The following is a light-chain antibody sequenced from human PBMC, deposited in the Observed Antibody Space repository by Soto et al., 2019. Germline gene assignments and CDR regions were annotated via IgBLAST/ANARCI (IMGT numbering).Light chain of an antibody. V-gene: IGKV1-6*01. CDR3: LQDYNYPLT. Sequence: AIQMTQSPSSLSSSVGDRVTITCRASQGIRNDLGWYQQKPGKAPKLLIYAASSLQSGVPSRLSGSGSGTDFTLTISSLQPEDFATYYCLQDYNYPLTFGGGTKVDI. CDR2: AAS. J-gene: IGKJ4*01. CDR1: QGIRND.